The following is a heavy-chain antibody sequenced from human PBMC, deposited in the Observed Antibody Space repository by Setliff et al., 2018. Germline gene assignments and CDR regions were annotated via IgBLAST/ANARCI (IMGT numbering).Heavy chain of an antibody. D-gene: IGHD1-1*01. Sequence: SETLSLTCTVSGASISSGTYYWGWIRQPPGKGLEWIGRIYYRGDTYYSASLKGRLTISVDTAQNQFSLRLTSATAADTAVYYCARTGTYRYFDYWGQGALVTVSS. CDR2: IYYRGDT. CDR1: GASISSGTYY. J-gene: IGHJ4*02. V-gene: IGHV4-39*01. CDR3: ARTGTYRYFDY.